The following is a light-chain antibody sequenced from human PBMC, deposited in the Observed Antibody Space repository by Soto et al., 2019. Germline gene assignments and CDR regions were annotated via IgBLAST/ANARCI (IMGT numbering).Light chain of an antibody. Sequence: DIQLTQSPPTLSASVGDRVTITCRASQSIRYYLAWYQQMPGKGPKLLIYGASSLQSGVPSRFSGSGSGTEFTLTISSLQPDDFATYFCQHHNSYSQTFGQGTKVEIK. CDR1: QSIRYY. CDR3: QHHNSYSQT. CDR2: GAS. V-gene: IGKV1-5*01. J-gene: IGKJ1*01.